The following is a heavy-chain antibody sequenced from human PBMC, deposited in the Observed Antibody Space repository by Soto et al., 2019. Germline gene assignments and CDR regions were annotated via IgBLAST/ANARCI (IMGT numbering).Heavy chain of an antibody. CDR3: ARDRSADRFVQYFQH. CDR2: ISSGSDSI. J-gene: IGHJ1*01. D-gene: IGHD6-19*01. Sequence: GGGLRLSCAASGFIFTSYSMVWVRLAPGKGLEWVASISSGSDSIFYADSVKGRFTVSRDNARNSLFLQMNNLRAEDTAVYFCARDRSADRFVQYFQHWGQGTQVTVSS. V-gene: IGHV3-21*06. CDR1: GFIFTSYS.